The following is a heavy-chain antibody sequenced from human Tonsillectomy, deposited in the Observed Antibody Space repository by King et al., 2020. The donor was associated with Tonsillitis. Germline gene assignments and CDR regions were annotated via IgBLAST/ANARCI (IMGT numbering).Heavy chain of an antibody. Sequence: VQLVESGGGLVQPGGSLRLSCAASGFTFSSYAMSWVRQAPGKGLEWVSAISGSGGSTYYADSVQGRLTLSRDNPKNTLYLQMNSLRAEDTAVYYCAKGVWVVAATNPLDYWGQGTLVTVSS. D-gene: IGHD2-15*01. CDR2: ISGSGGST. J-gene: IGHJ4*02. CDR3: AKGVWVVAATNPLDY. V-gene: IGHV3-23*04. CDR1: GFTFSSYA.